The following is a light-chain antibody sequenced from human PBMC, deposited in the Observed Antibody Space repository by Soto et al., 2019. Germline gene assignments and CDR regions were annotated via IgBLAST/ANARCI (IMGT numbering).Light chain of an antibody. J-gene: IGKJ1*01. V-gene: IGKV3-20*01. CDR3: QQYDSSPRT. Sequence: ELVLTQSPRTLSLAPGERATLSCRTSESLRSTSLAWYQQKPGQAPRLLISGASTRAADVPDRFSGSGSGTDFTLTIGRLEPEALAVYYCQQYDSSPRTFGQGTKVEIK. CDR2: GAS. CDR1: ESLRSTS.